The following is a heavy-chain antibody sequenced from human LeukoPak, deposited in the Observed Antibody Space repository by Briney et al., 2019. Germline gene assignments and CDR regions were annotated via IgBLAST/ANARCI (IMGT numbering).Heavy chain of an antibody. CDR3: ARGLSGPADGMDV. Sequence: ASVKVSCKASGGTFSSYAISWVRQAPGQGLEWMGGIIPIFGTANYAQKFQGRVTITADKSASTAYMELSSLRSEDTAVYYCARGLSGPADGMDVWGKGTTVTVSS. J-gene: IGHJ6*04. CDR2: IIPIFGTA. D-gene: IGHD6-19*01. V-gene: IGHV1-69*06. CDR1: GGTFSSYA.